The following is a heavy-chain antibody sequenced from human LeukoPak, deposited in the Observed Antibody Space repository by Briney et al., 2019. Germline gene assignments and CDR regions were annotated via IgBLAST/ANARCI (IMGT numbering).Heavy chain of an antibody. CDR2: ISGGGGTT. CDR3: ARDREGLSSGYDLEYFDY. D-gene: IGHD5-12*01. CDR1: GFTFSSYA. V-gene: IGHV3-23*01. J-gene: IGHJ4*01. Sequence: GGSLTLSCAASGFTFSSYAMNWVRQAPGKGLEWVSAISGGGGTTYYADSVKGRFTISRYNSRNTLFLKMNSLRAEDTDVYYCARDREGLSSGYDLEYFDYWGHGTLVTVSS.